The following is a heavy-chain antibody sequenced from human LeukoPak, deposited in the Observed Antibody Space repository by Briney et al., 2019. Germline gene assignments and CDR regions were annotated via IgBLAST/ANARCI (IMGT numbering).Heavy chain of an antibody. V-gene: IGHV3-48*03. CDR1: GFTFSSYE. D-gene: IGHD5-12*01. CDR2: ISSSGSTI. Sequence: GGSLRLSCAASGFTFSSYEMNWVRQAPGKGLEWVSYISSSGSTIYYADSVKGRFTISRDNAKNSVYLQMNSLRAEDTAVYYCAGGSGWLIDYWGQGTLVTVSS. J-gene: IGHJ4*02. CDR3: AGGSGWLIDY.